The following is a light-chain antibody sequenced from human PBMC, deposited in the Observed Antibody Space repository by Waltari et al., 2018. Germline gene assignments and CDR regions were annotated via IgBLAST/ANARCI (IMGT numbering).Light chain of an antibody. J-gene: IGKJ2*01. CDR3: QQYNNGPYT. Sequence: IVMTQPPVTLSVSPGERATLACRASQSVSNNLAWYQQKPGQAPRLLIFGASTRATDIPARFSGGGSGTEFTLTISSLQSEDYAVYYCQQYNNGPYTFGQGTKL. CDR1: QSVSNN. CDR2: GAS. V-gene: IGKV3-15*01.